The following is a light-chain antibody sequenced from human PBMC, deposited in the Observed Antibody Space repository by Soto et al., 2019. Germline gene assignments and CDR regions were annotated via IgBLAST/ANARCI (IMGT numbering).Light chain of an antibody. V-gene: IGLV2-14*03. CDR1: SVDVGGFEY. J-gene: IGLJ1*01. CDR2: DVN. Sequence: QSALTQPASWTGFPGQSIAISCTGTSVDVGGFEYVSWYQQHPGKVPKLMIYDVNNRPSGVSNRFSGSKSGNTASLTISGLQAEDEADYFCSSYTSSNTYVFGTGTKVTVL. CDR3: SSYTSSNTYV.